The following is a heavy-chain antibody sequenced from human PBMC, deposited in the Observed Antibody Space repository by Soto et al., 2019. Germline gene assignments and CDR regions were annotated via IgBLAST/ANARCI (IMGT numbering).Heavy chain of an antibody. D-gene: IGHD4-17*01. V-gene: IGHV3-66*01. J-gene: IGHJ6*02. CDR2: IYSGGST. CDR3: ARDLQNRDYGYYYYGMDV. CDR1: GLTVSSNY. Sequence: EVQLVESGGGLVQPGGSLRLSCAASGLTVSSNYMSWVRQAPGKGLEWVSVIYSGGSTYYADSVKGRFTISRDNSKNTLYLQMNSLRAEDTAVYYCARDLQNRDYGYYYYGMDVWGQGTTVTVSS.